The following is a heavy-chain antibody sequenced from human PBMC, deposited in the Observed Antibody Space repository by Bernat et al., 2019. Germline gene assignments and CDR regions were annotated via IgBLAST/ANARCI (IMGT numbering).Heavy chain of an antibody. CDR1: GFTLRSYW. V-gene: IGHV3-7*03. J-gene: IGHJ5*02. CDR3: ARGQRIYGA. D-gene: IGHD2-15*01. CDR2: IKEDGSEK. Sequence: EVQLVESGGTLVQPGGSLRLSCAASGFTLRSYWMTWVRQAPGKGLEWVANIKEDGSEKYYVESVKGRFTISRDNAKNSLYLQMNSLRAEDTAVYYCARGQRIYGAWGQGTLVTVSS.